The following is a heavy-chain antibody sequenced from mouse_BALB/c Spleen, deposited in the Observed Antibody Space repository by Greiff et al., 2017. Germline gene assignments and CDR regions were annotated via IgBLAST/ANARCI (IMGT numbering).Heavy chain of an antibody. CDR3: TRSGGSREFAY. D-gene: IGHD1-1*01. Sequence: QVQLQQSGAELVKPGASVKLSCKASGYTFTSYYMYWVKQRPGQGLEWIGGINPSNGGTNFNEKFKSKATLTVDKSSSTAYMQLSSLTSEDSAVYYCTRSGGSREFAYWGQGTLVTVSA. CDR2: INPSNGGT. CDR1: GYTFTSYY. J-gene: IGHJ3*01. V-gene: IGHV1S81*02.